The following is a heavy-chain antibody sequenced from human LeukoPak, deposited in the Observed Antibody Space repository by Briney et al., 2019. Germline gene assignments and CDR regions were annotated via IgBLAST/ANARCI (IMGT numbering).Heavy chain of an antibody. CDR2: IYYSGST. Sequence: PSETLSLTCTVSGGSISSYYWSWIRQPPGKGLEWIGYIYYSGSTNYNPSLKSRVTISVDTSKNQFSLKLSSVTAADTAVYYCARVSADDYGDHVRLNWFDPWGQGTLVTVSS. J-gene: IGHJ5*02. D-gene: IGHD4-17*01. CDR3: ARVSADDYGDHVRLNWFDP. V-gene: IGHV4-59*01. CDR1: GGSISSYY.